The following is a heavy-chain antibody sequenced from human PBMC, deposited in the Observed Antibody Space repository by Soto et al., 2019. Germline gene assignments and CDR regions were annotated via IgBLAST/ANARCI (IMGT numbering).Heavy chain of an antibody. CDR3: ARDRVESGYPEYFQH. CDR2: IYSGGST. J-gene: IGHJ1*01. D-gene: IGHD3-22*01. V-gene: IGHV3-53*01. Sequence: EVQLVESGGGLIQPGGSLRLSCAASGFTVSSNYMSWVRQAPGKGLEWVSVIYSGGSTYYADSVKGRFTISRDNSKNTLYVQINSLGAEDTAVYYCARDRVESGYPEYFQHWGQGTLVTVSS. CDR1: GFTVSSNY.